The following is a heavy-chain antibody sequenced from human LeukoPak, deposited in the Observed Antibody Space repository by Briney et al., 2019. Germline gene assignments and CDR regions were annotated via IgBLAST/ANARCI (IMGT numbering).Heavy chain of an antibody. CDR1: GGSISSGSYY. J-gene: IGHJ5*02. CDR2: IYTSGST. Sequence: PSETLSLTCTVSGGSISSGSYYWSWIRQPAGKGLEWIGRIYTSGSTYYNPSLKSRVTISVDTSKNQFSLKLSSVTAADTAMYYCARKGGYSYGLTNWFDPWGQGTLVTVSS. CDR3: ARKGGYSYGLTNWFDP. D-gene: IGHD5-18*01. V-gene: IGHV4-61*02.